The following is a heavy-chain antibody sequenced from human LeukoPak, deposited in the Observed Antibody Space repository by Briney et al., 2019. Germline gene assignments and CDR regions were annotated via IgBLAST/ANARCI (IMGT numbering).Heavy chain of an antibody. CDR1: GGYISSGSFY. D-gene: IGHD5-18*01. V-gene: IGHV4-39*07. Sequence: PSETLSLTCTVSGGYISSGSFYWGWIRQPPGKGLEWIGSIYYSGSTYYNPSLKSRVTISVDTSKNQFSLKLSSVTAADTAVYYCARESGYSYGLNYYYYMDVWGKGTTVTVSS. CDR2: IYYSGST. CDR3: ARESGYSYGLNYYYYMDV. J-gene: IGHJ6*03.